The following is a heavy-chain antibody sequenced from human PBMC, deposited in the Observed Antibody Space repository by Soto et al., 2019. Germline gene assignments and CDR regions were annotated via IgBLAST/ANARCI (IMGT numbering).Heavy chain of an antibody. CDR2: ISTYNGNT. CDR3: ARRLYGDYDY. V-gene: IGHV1-18*01. D-gene: IGHD4-17*01. J-gene: IGHJ4*02. Sequence: AQLVQAGAEVKEPGASVKVSCKASGYSFTTSGITWVRQAPGQGLEWMGWISTYNGNTNYAQKVQDRVTLTTETSTSTAYMELRSLRSDDTAVYYCARRLYGDYDYWGQGTLVTVSS. CDR1: GYSFTTSG.